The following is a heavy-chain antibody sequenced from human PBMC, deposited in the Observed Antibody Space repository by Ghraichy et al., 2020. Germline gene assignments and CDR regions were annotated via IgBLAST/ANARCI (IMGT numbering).Heavy chain of an antibody. CDR1: GYTFTSYG. V-gene: IGHV1-18*01. J-gene: IGHJ3*02. CDR3: ARSQVSYDFWSGPSI. Sequence: ASVKVSCKASGYTFTSYGISWVRQAPGQGLEWMGWISAYNGNTNYAQKLQGRVTMTTDTSTSTAYMELRSLRSDDTAVYYCARSQVSYDFWSGPSIWGQGTMVTVSS. CDR2: ISAYNGNT. D-gene: IGHD3-3*01.